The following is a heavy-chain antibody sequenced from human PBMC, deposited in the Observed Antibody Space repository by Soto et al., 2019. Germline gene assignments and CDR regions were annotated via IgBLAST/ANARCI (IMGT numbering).Heavy chain of an antibody. D-gene: IGHD5-12*01. CDR2: IYSGGST. J-gene: IGHJ4*02. CDR1: GFTVSSNY. CDR3: ARGEIGLHPAYYFDY. V-gene: IGHV3-53*01. Sequence: EVQLVESGGGLIQPGGSLRLSCAASGFTVSSNYMSWVRQAPGKGLEWVSVIYSGGSTYYADSVKGRSTISRDNSKNTLYLQMNSLRAEDTAVYYCARGEIGLHPAYYFDYWGQGTLVTVSS.